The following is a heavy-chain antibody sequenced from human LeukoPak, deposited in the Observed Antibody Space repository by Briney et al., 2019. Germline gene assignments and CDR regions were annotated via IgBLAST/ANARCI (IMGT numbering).Heavy chain of an antibody. D-gene: IGHD4-11*01. CDR3: ARETSYSNYYYYYMDV. J-gene: IGHJ6*03. CDR2: ISYDGSNK. CDR1: GFTFSSYA. V-gene: IGHV3-30*14. Sequence: PGGSLRLSCAASGFTFSSYAMHWVRQAPGKGLEWVAVISYDGSNKYYADSVKGRFTISRDNSKNTLYLQMNSLRAEDTAVYYCARETSYSNYYYYYMDVWGKGTTVTVSS.